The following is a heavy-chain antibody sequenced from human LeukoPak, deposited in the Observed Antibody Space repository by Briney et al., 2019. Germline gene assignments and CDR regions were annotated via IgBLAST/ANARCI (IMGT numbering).Heavy chain of an antibody. D-gene: IGHD6-19*01. V-gene: IGHV4-4*07. CDR2: IHTSGST. J-gene: IGHJ4*02. CDR1: GGSISNYH. Sequence: KSSETLSLTCTVSGGSISNYHWSWIWQPAGKGLEWIGQIHTSGSTNYNPPLKSRVTMSIDTTEDQVSLTIRSVTAADTAFYYCARRDISSGWSFDYWGQGTLVTVSS. CDR3: ARRDISSGWSFDY.